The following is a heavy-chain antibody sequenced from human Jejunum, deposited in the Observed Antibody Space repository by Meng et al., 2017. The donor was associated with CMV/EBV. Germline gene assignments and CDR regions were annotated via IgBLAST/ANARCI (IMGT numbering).Heavy chain of an antibody. CDR2: SNSDGSIT. CDR3: TKDSRENDFPVFDL. D-gene: IGHD1-26*01. Sequence: ASGFTFGRYWIHGGRQAPGKGLVWVSRSNSDGSITTYADSVKGRFTISRDNAKSTVYLQMNSLRAEDTAVYYCTKDSRENDFPVFDLWGRGTLVTVSS. J-gene: IGHJ2*01. CDR1: GFTFGRYW. V-gene: IGHV3-74*01.